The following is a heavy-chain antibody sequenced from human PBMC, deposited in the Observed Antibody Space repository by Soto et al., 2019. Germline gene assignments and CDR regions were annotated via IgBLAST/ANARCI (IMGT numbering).Heavy chain of an antibody. CDR1: GFTFSSYA. V-gene: IGHV3-30-3*01. CDR2: ISYDGSNK. CDR3: ARDRGRGFAYYYYGMDV. Sequence: GGSLRLSCAASGFTFSSYAMHWVRQAPGKGLEWVAVISYDGSNKYYADSVKGRFTISRDNSKNTLYLQMNSLRAEDTAVYYCARDRGRGFAYYYYGMDVWGQATTVTSP. J-gene: IGHJ6*02. D-gene: IGHD3-16*01.